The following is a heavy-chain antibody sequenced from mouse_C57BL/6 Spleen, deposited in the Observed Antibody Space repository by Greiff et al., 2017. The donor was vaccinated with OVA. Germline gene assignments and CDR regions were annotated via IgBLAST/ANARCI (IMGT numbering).Heavy chain of an antibody. CDR1: GYTFTDYY. V-gene: IGHV1-19*01. J-gene: IGHJ3*01. CDR2: INPYNGGT. Sequence: VQLQQSGPVLVKPGASVKMSCKASGYTFTDYYMNWVKQSHGKSLEWIGVINPYNGGTSYNQKFKGKATLTVDKSSSTAYMELNSLTSEDSAVYYCARSYGNYGFAYWGQGTLVTVSA. D-gene: IGHD2-10*02. CDR3: ARSYGNYGFAY.